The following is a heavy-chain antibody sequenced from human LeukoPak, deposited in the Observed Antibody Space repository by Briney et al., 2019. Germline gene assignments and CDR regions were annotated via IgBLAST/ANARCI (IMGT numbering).Heavy chain of an antibody. CDR1: GFTFSNYA. CDR3: ARVDSSGYWTLISYYYMDV. J-gene: IGHJ6*03. V-gene: IGHV3-23*01. CDR2: ISGSSGNT. D-gene: IGHD3-22*01. Sequence: GGSLRLSWAASGFTFSNYAMNWVRKAPGKGLEWVSAISGSSGNTYHADSVKGRFTISRDNSKNTLYLQMNSLRAEDTAVYYCARVDSSGYWTLISYYYMDVWGKGTTVTVSS.